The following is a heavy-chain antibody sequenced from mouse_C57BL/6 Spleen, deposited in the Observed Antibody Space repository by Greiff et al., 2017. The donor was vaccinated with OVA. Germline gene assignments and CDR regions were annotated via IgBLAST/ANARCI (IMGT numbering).Heavy chain of an antibody. CDR1: GYTFTSYW. J-gene: IGHJ2*01. D-gene: IGHD4-1*01. CDR2: IHPNSGST. V-gene: IGHV1-64*01. Sequence: QVQLKQPGAELVKPGASVKLSCKASGYTFTSYWMHWVKQRPGQGLEWIGMIHPNSGSTNYNEKFKSKATLTVDKSSSTAYMQLSSLTSEDSAVYYCAREEGTGFDYWGQGTTLTVSS. CDR3: AREEGTGFDY.